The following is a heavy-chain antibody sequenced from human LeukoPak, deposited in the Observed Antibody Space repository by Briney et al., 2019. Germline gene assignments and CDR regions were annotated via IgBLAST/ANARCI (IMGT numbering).Heavy chain of an antibody. J-gene: IGHJ4*02. V-gene: IGHV4-34*01. CDR3: ARVQNYYDSSGYYETPFDY. Sequence: SETLSLTCAVYGGSFSGYYWSWIRQPPGKGPEWIGEINHSGSTNYNPSLKSRVTISVDTSKNQFSLKLSSVTAADTAVYYCARVQNYYDSSGYYETPFDYWGQGTLVTVSS. D-gene: IGHD3-22*01. CDR2: INHSGST. CDR1: GGSFSGYY.